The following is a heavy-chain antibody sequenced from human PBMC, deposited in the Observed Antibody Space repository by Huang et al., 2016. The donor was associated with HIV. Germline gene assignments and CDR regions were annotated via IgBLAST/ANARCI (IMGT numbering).Heavy chain of an antibody. CDR2: ISTSRST. CDR3: ARDGFEYLQTYWYCDV. CDR1: GGSITTGDYY. Sequence: QVQLLESGPGLVKPSQTLSLTCTVSGGSITTGDYYWSWIRPSAGKGLEWNGHISTSRSTNYNPSLQSRVTISVDTSKNQFSLKLDSVTAADTAVYYCARDGFEYLQTYWYCDVWGRGTLVTVSS. V-gene: IGHV4-61*09. D-gene: IGHD3-10*01. J-gene: IGHJ2*01.